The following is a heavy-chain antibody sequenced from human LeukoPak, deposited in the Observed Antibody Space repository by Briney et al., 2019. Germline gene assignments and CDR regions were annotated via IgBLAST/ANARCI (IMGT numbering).Heavy chain of an antibody. J-gene: IGHJ4*02. CDR1: GFTFSSYA. Sequence: PGGSLRLSCAASGFTFSSYAMHWVRQAPGKGLEWVAVISYDGRNKYYADSVKGRFTISRDNSKNTLYLQMNSLRAEDTAVYYCARVGRRKDIVVVPAANPLDYWGQGTLVTVSS. V-gene: IGHV3-30*04. D-gene: IGHD2-2*01. CDR2: ISYDGRNK. CDR3: ARVGRRKDIVVVPAANPLDY.